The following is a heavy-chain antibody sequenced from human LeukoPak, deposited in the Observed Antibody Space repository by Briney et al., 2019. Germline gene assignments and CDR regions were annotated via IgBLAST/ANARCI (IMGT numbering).Heavy chain of an antibody. D-gene: IGHD6-13*01. CDR3: ARQIAD. CDR2: IYYRGSA. J-gene: IGHJ3*01. CDR1: GGSISTYY. Sequence: PSETLSLTCTVSGGSISTYYWSWIRQPPGKGLEWIGYIYYRGSANYNPSLKSRVTISVDTSKNQFSLKLSSVTAADTAVYYCARQIADWGQGTMVTVSS. V-gene: IGHV4-59*08.